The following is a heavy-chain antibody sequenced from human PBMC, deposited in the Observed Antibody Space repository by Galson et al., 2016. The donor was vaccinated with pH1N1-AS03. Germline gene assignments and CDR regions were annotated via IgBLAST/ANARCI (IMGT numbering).Heavy chain of an antibody. CDR2: ISVTGKTI. J-gene: IGHJ1*01. Sequence: SLRLSCAASGFPSSGYSMNWVRQAPGKGLEWLSSISVTGKTIYYADSVKGRFTISRNNFKNSVYLHLDNLRAEDTAVYHCARDSMVLRGILRYWGQGTRVTVS. CDR1: GFPSSGYS. V-gene: IGHV3-48*04. D-gene: IGHD3-10*01. CDR3: ARDSMVLRGILRY.